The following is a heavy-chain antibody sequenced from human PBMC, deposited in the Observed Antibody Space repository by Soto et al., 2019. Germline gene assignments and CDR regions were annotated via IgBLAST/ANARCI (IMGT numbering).Heavy chain of an antibody. CDR2: IYYSGST. CDR3: ARRRGGSRVPFYSSSELFYFDY. CDR1: GGSISSSSYY. D-gene: IGHD6-13*01. J-gene: IGHJ4*02. V-gene: IGHV4-39*01. Sequence: SETLSLTCTVSGGSISSSSYYWGWIRQPPGKGLEWIGSIYYSGSTYYNPSLKSRVTISVDTSKNQFSLKLSSVTAADTAVYYCARRRGGSRVPFYSSSELFYFDYWGQGTLVTVSS.